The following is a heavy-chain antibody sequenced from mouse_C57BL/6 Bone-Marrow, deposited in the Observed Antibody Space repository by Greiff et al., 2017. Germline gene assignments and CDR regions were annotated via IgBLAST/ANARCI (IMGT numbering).Heavy chain of an antibody. CDR3: ARSYYYAMDY. V-gene: IGHV1-80*01. CDR1: GYAFSSYW. CDR2: IYPGDGDT. J-gene: IGHJ4*01. Sequence: VKLVESGAELVKPGASVKISCKASGYAFSSYWMNWVKQRPGKGLEWIGQIYPGDGDTNYNGKFKGKATLTADKSSSTAYMQLSSLTSEDSAVYFCARSYYYAMDYWGQGTSVTVSS.